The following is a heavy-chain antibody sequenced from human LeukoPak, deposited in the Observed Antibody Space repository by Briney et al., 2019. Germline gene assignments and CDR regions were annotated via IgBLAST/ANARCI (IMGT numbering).Heavy chain of an antibody. CDR2: ISYDGSNK. D-gene: IGHD1-26*01. V-gene: IGHV3-30*18. Sequence: GGSLRLSCAASGFTFSSYGMHWVRQAPGKGLEWVAVISYDGSNKYYADSVKGRFTISRDNSKNALYLQMNTLRAEDTAVYYCAKVGIDFDYWGQGTLVTVSS. J-gene: IGHJ4*02. CDR1: GFTFSSYG. CDR3: AKVGIDFDY.